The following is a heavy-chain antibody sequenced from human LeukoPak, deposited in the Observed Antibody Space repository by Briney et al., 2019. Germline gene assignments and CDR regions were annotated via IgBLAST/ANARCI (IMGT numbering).Heavy chain of an antibody. V-gene: IGHV3-53*04. D-gene: IGHD3-16*01. CDR2: IYSGGST. J-gene: IGHJ4*02. CDR1: GFTFSSYS. CDR3: ARDWGLAGYVLDH. Sequence: GGSLRLSCAASGFTFSSYSMSWVRQAPGKGLEWVSVIYSGGSTYYADSVKGRFTISRHNSKNTLYLQMNSLRAEDTAVYYCARDWGLAGYVLDHWGQGTLVTVSS.